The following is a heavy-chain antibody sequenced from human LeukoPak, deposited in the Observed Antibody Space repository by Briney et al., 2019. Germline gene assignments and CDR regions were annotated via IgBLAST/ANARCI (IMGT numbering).Heavy chain of an antibody. J-gene: IGHJ4*02. CDR1: GFTFSSYG. V-gene: IGHV3-30*03. D-gene: IGHD2-2*01. CDR2: ISYDGSNK. CDR3: ATGDIVVVPAATF. Sequence: GRSLRLSCAASGFTFSSYGMHWVRQAPGKWLEWVAVISYDGSNKYYADSVKGRFTISRDNSKNTLYLQMNSLRAEDTAVYYCATGDIVVVPAATFWGQGTLVTVSS.